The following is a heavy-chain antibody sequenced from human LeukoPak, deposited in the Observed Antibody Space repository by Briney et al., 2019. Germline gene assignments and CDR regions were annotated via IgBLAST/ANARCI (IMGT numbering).Heavy chain of an antibody. V-gene: IGHV3-30-3*01. CDR3: AREAEALDY. CDR2: ISYDGSNK. J-gene: IGHJ4*02. CDR1: GFTFSSYA. Sequence: GGSLRLSCVVSGFTFSSYAMHWVRQAPGKGLEWVAVISYDGSNKDHADSVKGRFSISRDNSKNTLYLQMNSLRAEDTALYYCAREAEALDYRGQGTLVTVSS.